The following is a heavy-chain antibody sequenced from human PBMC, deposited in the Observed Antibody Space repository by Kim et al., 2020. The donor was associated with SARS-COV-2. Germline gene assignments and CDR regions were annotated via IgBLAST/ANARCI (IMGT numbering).Heavy chain of an antibody. CDR1: GGTFSSYA. Sequence: SVKVSCKASGGTFSSYAISWVRQAPGQGLEWMGGIIPIFGTANYAQKFQGRVTITADESTSTAYMELSSLRCEDTAVYYCARGRRAWIVGATDYYYGMDVWGQGTTVTVSS. J-gene: IGHJ6*02. CDR2: IIPIFGTA. CDR3: ARGRRAWIVGATDYYYGMDV. D-gene: IGHD1-26*01. V-gene: IGHV1-69*13.